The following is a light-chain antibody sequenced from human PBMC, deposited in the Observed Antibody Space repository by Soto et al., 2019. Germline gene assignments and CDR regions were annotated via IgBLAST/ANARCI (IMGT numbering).Light chain of an antibody. Sequence: EIVLTQSPATLSLSPGDRATLSCRASQSVSSYLAWYQQKPGQAPRLLVYDASNRATGIPARFSGSGSGIDFTLTISSLEPEDFAIYYCQQRSNFGQGTRLEIK. CDR3: QQRSN. V-gene: IGKV3-11*01. CDR2: DAS. J-gene: IGKJ5*01. CDR1: QSVSSY.